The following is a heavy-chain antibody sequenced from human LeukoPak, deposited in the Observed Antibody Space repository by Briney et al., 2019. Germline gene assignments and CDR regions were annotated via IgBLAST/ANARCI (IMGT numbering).Heavy chain of an antibody. Sequence: GGSLRLSCVASGFTFGTYGMHWVRQAPGKGLDWVAAISYDGSDKYYADSVKGRFTISRDKSKNTLYLEMSGLRIEDTAVYYCAKDPFGSRMEYFQRWGQGTLVIVSS. CDR3: AKDPFGSRMEYFQR. D-gene: IGHD2-15*01. CDR2: ISYDGSDK. CDR1: GFTFGTYG. J-gene: IGHJ1*01. V-gene: IGHV3-30*18.